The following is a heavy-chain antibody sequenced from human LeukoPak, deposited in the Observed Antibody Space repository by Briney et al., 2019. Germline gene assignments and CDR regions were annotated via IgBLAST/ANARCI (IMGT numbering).Heavy chain of an antibody. J-gene: IGHJ4*02. CDR3: ARTSSSARTFDY. V-gene: IGHV3-23*01. CDR2: ISGSGGST. CDR1: GFTFSSYA. D-gene: IGHD6-19*01. Sequence: GGSLRLSCAASGFTFSSYAMSWVRQAPGKGLEWVSAISGSGGSTYYADSVKGRFTISRDSAKNSLYLQMNSLRAEDTAVYYCARTSSSARTFDYWGQGTLVTVSS.